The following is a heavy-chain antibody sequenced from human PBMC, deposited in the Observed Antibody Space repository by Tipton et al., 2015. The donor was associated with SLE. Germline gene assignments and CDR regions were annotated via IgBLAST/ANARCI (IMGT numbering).Heavy chain of an antibody. Sequence: TLSLTCTVSGGSISSYYWSWIRQPAGGGLEWIGRIYTNENTTYNPSLNSRVTMSVDTSKNHFPLKLISVTTADTAVYYCAREFLNPVTTVHYYFDLWGRGTLVTVSS. CDR1: GGSISSYY. D-gene: IGHD4-11*01. CDR3: AREFLNPVTTVHYYFDL. J-gene: IGHJ2*01. CDR2: IYTNENT. V-gene: IGHV4-4*07.